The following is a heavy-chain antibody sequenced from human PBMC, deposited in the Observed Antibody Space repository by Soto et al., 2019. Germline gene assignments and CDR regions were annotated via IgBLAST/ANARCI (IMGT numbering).Heavy chain of an antibody. CDR3: AEDGIRDNVPVSAFLLNLSSDL. D-gene: IGHD3-16*01. Sequence: KGLEWVSSISSSSNYIYYADSVKGRFTISRDNAKNSLYLQMNSLRAEDTAFFFRAEDGIRDNVPVSAFLLNLSSDL. J-gene: IGHJ2*01. CDR2: ISSSSNYI. V-gene: IGHV3-21*01.